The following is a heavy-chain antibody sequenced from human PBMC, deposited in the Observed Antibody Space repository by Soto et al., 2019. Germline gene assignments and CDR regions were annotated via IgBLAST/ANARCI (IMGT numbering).Heavy chain of an antibody. V-gene: IGHV3-23*01. J-gene: IGHJ4*02. CDR3: AIHRASLIAEAANF. CDR2: ISGSGEST. Sequence: PGRSLRLSCAASGFTFSSYAMSWVRQAPGKGLEWVSGISGSGESTYYADSVKGRFAISRDTSNNTLYLQLNSLRAEDTAVYYCAIHRASLIAEAANFWGPGSLDTVSS. D-gene: IGHD6-13*01. CDR1: GFTFSSYA.